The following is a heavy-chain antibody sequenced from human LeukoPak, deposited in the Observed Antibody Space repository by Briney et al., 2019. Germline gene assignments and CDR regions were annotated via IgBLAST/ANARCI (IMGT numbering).Heavy chain of an antibody. J-gene: IGHJ5*02. CDR3: ARDRRVRWELPKGGDTWFDP. CDR1: GGSISSSSYY. V-gene: IGHV4-39*07. CDR2: IYYSGST. Sequence: SETLSLTCTVSGGSISSSSYYWGWIRQPPGKGLEWIGSIYYSGSTYYNPSLKSRVTISVDTSKNQFSLKLSSVTAADTAVYYCARDRRVRWELPKGGDTWFDPWGQGTLVTVSS. D-gene: IGHD1-26*01.